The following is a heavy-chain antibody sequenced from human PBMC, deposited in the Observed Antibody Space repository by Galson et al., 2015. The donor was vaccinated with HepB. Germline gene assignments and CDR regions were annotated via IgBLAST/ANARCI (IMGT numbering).Heavy chain of an antibody. J-gene: IGHJ4*02. CDR2: IDWDDDK. D-gene: IGHD3-10*01. Sequence: PALVKPTQTLILTCTFSGFSLTTTGMCVSWIRQPPGKALEWLARIDWDDDKFYTTSLKTRLTISKDTSKNQVVLRMTNMDPVDTATYFCARIATTVTSSGGLDSWGQGILVTVSS. CDR3: ARIATTVTSSGGLDS. CDR1: GFSLTTTGMC. V-gene: IGHV2-70*17.